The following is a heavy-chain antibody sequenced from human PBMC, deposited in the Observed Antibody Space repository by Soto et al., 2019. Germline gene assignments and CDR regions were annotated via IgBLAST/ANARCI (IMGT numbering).Heavy chain of an antibody. V-gene: IGHV1-2*02. CDR2: INPNSGGT. Sequence: ASVKVSCKASGYTFTGYYMHWVRQAPGQGLEWMGWINPNSGGTNYAQKFRGRVTMTRDTSISTAYMELSRLRSDDTAVYYCARVRSGSYHHFDYWGQGTLVTVSS. J-gene: IGHJ4*02. CDR1: GYTFTGYY. CDR3: ARVRSGSYHHFDY. D-gene: IGHD1-26*01.